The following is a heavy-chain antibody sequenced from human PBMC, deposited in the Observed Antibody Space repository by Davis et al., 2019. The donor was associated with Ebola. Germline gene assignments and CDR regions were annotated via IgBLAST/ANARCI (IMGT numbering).Heavy chain of an antibody. J-gene: IGHJ4*02. CDR3: AREWEGYFDY. CDR2: INAGNGNT. D-gene: IGHD1-26*01. V-gene: IGHV1-3*01. Sequence: AASVKVSCKASGYSFTPYTIHWVRQAPGQRLEWMGWINAGNGNTKYSQKFQGRVTITRDTSANTAYMELSSLRSEDTAVYSCAREWEGYFDYWGQGTLVTVSS. CDR1: GYSFTPYT.